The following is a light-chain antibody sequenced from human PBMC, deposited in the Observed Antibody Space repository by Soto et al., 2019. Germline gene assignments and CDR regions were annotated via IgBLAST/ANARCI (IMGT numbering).Light chain of an antibody. J-gene: IGKJ1*01. CDR3: QQSYSTPRT. CDR2: AAS. V-gene: IGKV1-39*01. Sequence: DIQMTQSPSSLSASVGDRVTITCRASQSISSYLNWYQQKPGKATKLLIYAASSLQSGVPSTCSGRGSGTDFTRTIICLQPEDFATYYWQQSYSTPRTFGRGTKVEIK. CDR1: QSISSY.